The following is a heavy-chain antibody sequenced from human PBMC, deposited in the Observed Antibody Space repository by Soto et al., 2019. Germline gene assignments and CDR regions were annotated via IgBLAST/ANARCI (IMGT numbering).Heavy chain of an antibody. CDR3: ARKVVPAAPRYNWFDP. Sequence: PSETLSLTCAVYGGSFSGYYWSWIRQPPGKGLEWIGEINHSGSTNYNPSLKSRVTISVDTSKNQFSLKLSSVTAADTAVYYCARKVVPAAPRYNWFDPWGQGTLVTVSS. V-gene: IGHV4-34*01. CDR2: INHSGST. CDR1: GGSFSGYY. D-gene: IGHD2-2*01. J-gene: IGHJ5*02.